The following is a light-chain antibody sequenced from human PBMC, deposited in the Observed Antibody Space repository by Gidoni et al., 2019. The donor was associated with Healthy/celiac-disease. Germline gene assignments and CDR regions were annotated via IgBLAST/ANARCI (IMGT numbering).Light chain of an antibody. CDR1: NIGSKS. CDR3: QVWDSSSDVV. Sequence: PPSVSVAPGKTARITCGGNNIGSKSVHWYQQKPGQAPVLVIYYDSDRPSGIPERFSGSNSGNTATLTISRVEAGDEADYYCQVWDSSSDVVFGGGTKLTVL. J-gene: IGLJ2*01. V-gene: IGLV3-21*04. CDR2: YDS.